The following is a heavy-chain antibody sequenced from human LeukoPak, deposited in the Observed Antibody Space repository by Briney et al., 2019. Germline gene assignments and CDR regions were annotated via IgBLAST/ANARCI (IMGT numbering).Heavy chain of an antibody. CDR2: IRNEANSYTT. D-gene: IGHD2-2*02. V-gene: IGHV3-72*01. J-gene: IGHJ1*01. CDR1: GFTFSDHY. Sequence: GGSLRLSCAASGFTFSDHYMDWVRQAPGKGLEWVGRIRNEANSYTTEYAASVKGRFAISRDDSKNSMYLQMNSLKTEDTAVYYCARGYCSSTSCYTTEYFQHWGQGTLVTVSS. CDR3: ARGYCSSTSCYTTEYFQH.